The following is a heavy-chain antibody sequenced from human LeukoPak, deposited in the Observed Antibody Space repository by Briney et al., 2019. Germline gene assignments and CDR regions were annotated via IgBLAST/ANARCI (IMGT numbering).Heavy chain of an antibody. CDR2: ISRSSRHL. D-gene: IGHD4-17*01. Sequence: GGSLRLSCAASGFTFSSYSMNWVRQAPGKGLEWVSSISRSSRHLYYADSVKGRFTISRDDAKNSVYLQMNSLRADETAVYYCARDFDTVTTAYLQLWGQGTLDTVSS. V-gene: IGHV3-21*01. CDR1: GFTFSSYS. J-gene: IGHJ1*01. CDR3: ARDFDTVTTAYLQL.